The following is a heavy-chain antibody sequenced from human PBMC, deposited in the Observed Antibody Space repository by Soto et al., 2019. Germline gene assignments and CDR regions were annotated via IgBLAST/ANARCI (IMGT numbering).Heavy chain of an antibody. CDR2: IYYSGSP. CDR1: GGSISSSSYS. CDR3: AVPAALVAGASGSYFYYGMDV. V-gene: IGHV4-39*01. Sequence: SETLSLTCTVSGGSISSSSYSWGWIRQPPGKGLEWIGYIYYSGSPYYNPSLKSRVTISVDTSKNQFSLKLSSVTAADTAVYYCAVPAALVAGASGSYFYYGMDVLGQGTTVTVSS. J-gene: IGHJ6*02. D-gene: IGHD6-19*01.